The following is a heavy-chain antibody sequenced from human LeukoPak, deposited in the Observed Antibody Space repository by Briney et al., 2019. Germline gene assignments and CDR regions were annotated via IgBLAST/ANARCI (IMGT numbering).Heavy chain of an antibody. V-gene: IGHV3-7*05. CDR2: IKQDGSEK. Sequence: GGSLRLSCVASTFSFATYWMGWLRQAPGKGLEWVANIKQDGSEKYYVDSVKGRFTISRDNAKNSLYLQMNSLRAEDTAVYYCARDSGYDSPYFDYWGQGTLVTVSS. CDR3: ARDSGYDSPYFDY. D-gene: IGHD5-12*01. CDR1: TFSFATYW. J-gene: IGHJ4*02.